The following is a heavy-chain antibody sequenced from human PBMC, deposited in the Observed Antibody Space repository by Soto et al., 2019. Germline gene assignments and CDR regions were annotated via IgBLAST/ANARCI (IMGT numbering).Heavy chain of an antibody. V-gene: IGHV4-31*03. J-gene: IGHJ6*02. CDR3: ARDRGMAPYYYGMDV. Sequence: SETLSLTCTVSGGSISGGCYYWSWIRQHPGQGLEWIGYIYYSGSTYYNPSPKSRVTISVDTSKNQFSLKLSSVTAADTAVYYCARDRGMAPYYYGMDVWGQGTTVTVSS. CDR2: IYYSGST. CDR1: GGSISGGCYY. D-gene: IGHD3-10*01.